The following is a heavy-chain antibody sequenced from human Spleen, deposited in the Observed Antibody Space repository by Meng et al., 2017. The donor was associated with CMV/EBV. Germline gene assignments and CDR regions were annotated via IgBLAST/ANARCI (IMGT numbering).Heavy chain of an antibody. CDR3: ARMGGRHEYGMDV. V-gene: IGHV1-18*01. CDR1: GYTFSSYG. Sequence: ASVKVSCKASGYTFSSYGISWVRQAPGQGLEWMGWTSAYTGDAYYAHNVKGRVTMTTDTSTGTAYMELTSLRADDTAVYYCARMGGRHEYGMDVWGQGTTVTVSS. D-gene: IGHD2/OR15-2a*01. CDR2: TSAYTGDA. J-gene: IGHJ6*02.